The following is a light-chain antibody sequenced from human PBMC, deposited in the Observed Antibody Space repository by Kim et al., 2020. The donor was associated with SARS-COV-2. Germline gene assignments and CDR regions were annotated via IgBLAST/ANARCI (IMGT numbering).Light chain of an antibody. CDR3: AAWDDSLNAVV. CDR2: SNN. J-gene: IGLJ2*01. V-gene: IGLV1-44*01. CDR1: SSNIGSNT. Sequence: ELTQPPSASGTPGQRVTISCSGSSSNIGSNTVNWYQQLPGTAPKLLIYSNNQRPSEVPDRFSGSKSGTSASLAISGLQSEDEADYYCAAWDDSLNAVV.